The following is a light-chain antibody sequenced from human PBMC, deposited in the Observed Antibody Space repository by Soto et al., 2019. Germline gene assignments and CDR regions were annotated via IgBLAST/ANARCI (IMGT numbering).Light chain of an antibody. J-gene: IGLJ1*01. CDR3: SSYTSSSTLYV. CDR2: DVS. CDR1: NSDVGRYNF. Sequence: QSALTQPASVSGSPGQSITISCTGTNSDVGRYNFVSWYQHHPGKAPKLMIYDVSNRPSGVSHRFSGSKSGNTASLTISGLQADDEADYYCSSYTSSSTLYVFGTGTKLTVL. V-gene: IGLV2-14*03.